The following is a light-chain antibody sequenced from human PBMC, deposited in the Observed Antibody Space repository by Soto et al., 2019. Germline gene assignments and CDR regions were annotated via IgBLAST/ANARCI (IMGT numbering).Light chain of an antibody. CDR1: SGHSSYA. Sequence: QPVLTQSPSASASLGASVKLTCTLSSGHSSYAIAWHQQQPEKGPRYLMKLYSDGTHSKGDGIPDRFSGSSSGPERYLTISSLQSEDEADYYCQTWGTGIRVFGGGTKLTVL. CDR3: QTWGTGIRV. V-gene: IGLV4-69*01. CDR2: LYSDGTH. J-gene: IGLJ3*02.